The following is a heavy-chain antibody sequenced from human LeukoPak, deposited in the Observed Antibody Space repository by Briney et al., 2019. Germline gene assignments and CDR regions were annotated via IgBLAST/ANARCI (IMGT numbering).Heavy chain of an antibody. V-gene: IGHV4-39*07. CDR3: ARDMPLNSVAAASFDY. D-gene: IGHD2-2*01. CDR1: GGSISSSSYY. CDR2: IYYSGST. Sequence: PSETLSLTCTVSGGSISSSSYYWGWIRQPPGKGLEWIGGIYYSGSTYNNPSLKSRVTISVDTSKNQFSLKLSSVTAADTAVYYCARDMPLNSVAAASFDYWGQGTLVTVSS. J-gene: IGHJ4*02.